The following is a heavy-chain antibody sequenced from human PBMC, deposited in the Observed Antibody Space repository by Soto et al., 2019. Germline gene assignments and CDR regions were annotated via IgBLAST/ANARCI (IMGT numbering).Heavy chain of an antibody. CDR1: GFTFSSYS. J-gene: IGHJ6*02. D-gene: IGHD3-3*01. Sequence: PGGSLRLSCAASGFTFSSYSMNGGRQAPGKGLEWVSSISSSSSYIYYADSVKGRFTISRDNAKNSLYLQMNSLRAEDTAVYYCAREGYYAFWSGRLTSSYYGMDVWGQGTTVTVSS. CDR3: AREGYYAFWSGRLTSSYYGMDV. V-gene: IGHV3-21*01. CDR2: ISSSSSYI.